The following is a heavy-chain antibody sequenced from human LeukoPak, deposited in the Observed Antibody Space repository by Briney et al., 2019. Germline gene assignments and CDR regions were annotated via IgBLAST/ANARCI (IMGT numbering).Heavy chain of an antibody. Sequence: ASVKVSCKASGYTFTGYYMHWVRQAPGQGLEWMGWINPNSGGTNYAQKFQGRVTMTRDTSISTAYMELSRLRSDDTAVYYCARYSSSWYAFDIRGQGTMVTVSS. J-gene: IGHJ3*02. CDR3: ARYSSSWYAFDI. V-gene: IGHV1-2*02. CDR2: INPNSGGT. D-gene: IGHD6-13*01. CDR1: GYTFTGYY.